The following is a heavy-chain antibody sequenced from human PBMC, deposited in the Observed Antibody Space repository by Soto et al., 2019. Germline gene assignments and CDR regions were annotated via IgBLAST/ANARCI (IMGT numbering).Heavy chain of an antibody. CDR3: ASGYYGILTGRDTKYYFDY. Sequence: SETLSLTCTVSGGSIINGDYYWSWIRQPPGKGLEWIGYIYYSGNTYYNPSLKSRVMISVDTSKNQFSLNLSSVTAADTAVYYCASGYYGILTGRDTKYYFDYWGQGALVTVSS. CDR2: IYYSGNT. D-gene: IGHD3-9*01. V-gene: IGHV4-30-4*01. J-gene: IGHJ4*02. CDR1: GGSIINGDYY.